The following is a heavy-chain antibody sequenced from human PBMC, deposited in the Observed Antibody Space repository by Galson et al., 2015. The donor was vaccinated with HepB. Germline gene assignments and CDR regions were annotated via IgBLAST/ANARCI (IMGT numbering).Heavy chain of an antibody. CDR3: AKIKWELLPSDAFDI. CDR1: KFTFSNYW. Sequence: SLRLSCAASKFTFSNYWMSWVRQAPGKGLEWVSAISGSGGSTYYADSVKGRFTISRDNSKNTLYLQMNSLRAEDTAVYYCAKIKWELLPSDAFDIWGQGTMVTVSS. J-gene: IGHJ3*02. D-gene: IGHD1-26*01. V-gene: IGHV3-23*01. CDR2: ISGSGGST.